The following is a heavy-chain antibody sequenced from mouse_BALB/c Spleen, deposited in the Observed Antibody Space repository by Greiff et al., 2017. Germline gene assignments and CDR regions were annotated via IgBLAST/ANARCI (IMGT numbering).Heavy chain of an antibody. CDR1: GYPITSGYL. CDR2: ISYDGSN. Sequence: EVKLMESGPGLVKPSQSLSLTCPVTGYPITSGYLWNWFRQSPGNKLEWMGYISYDGSNNYNPSFKNRISITRDTSKNQFFLKLISVTTKDTATYYCVIYYDYDDYFDCWGQGTTLTVTS. D-gene: IGHD2-4*01. J-gene: IGHJ2*01. V-gene: IGHV3-6*02. CDR3: VIYYDYDDYFDC.